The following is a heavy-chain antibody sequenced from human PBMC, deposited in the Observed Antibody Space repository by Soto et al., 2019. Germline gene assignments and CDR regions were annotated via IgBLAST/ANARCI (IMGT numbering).Heavy chain of an antibody. CDR2: MYTGGRT. Sequence: ELHVVESGGGLIQPGGSLRLSCVPSGFTVTGDQMNWVRQAPGKGLEWVSTMYTGGRTFYADSVRGRFTISRDETKNILYLQMDSLRVEDTAVYYCPRGGGGWDSWGQGSLVTVSS. D-gene: IGHD6-19*01. CDR1: GFTVTGDQ. CDR3: PRGGGGWDS. V-gene: IGHV3-53*01. J-gene: IGHJ4*02.